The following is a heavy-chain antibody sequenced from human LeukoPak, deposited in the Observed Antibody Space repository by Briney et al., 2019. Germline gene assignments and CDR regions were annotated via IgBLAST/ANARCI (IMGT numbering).Heavy chain of an antibody. CDR2: MNPNSGNT. CDR3: ARGKMVRGAGGYYYYMDV. J-gene: IGHJ6*03. Sequence: ASVTVSCKASGYTFTSYDINWVRQATGQGLEWMGWMNPNSGNTGYAQKFQGRVTITRNTSISTAYMELSSLRSADTAVYYCARGKMVRGAGGYYYYMDVWGKGTTVTVSS. D-gene: IGHD3-10*01. V-gene: IGHV1-8*03. CDR1: GYTFTSYD.